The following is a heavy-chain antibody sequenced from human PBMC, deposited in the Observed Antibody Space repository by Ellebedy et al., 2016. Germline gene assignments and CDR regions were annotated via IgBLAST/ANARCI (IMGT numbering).Heavy chain of an antibody. CDR2: MYYRGST. J-gene: IGHJ2*01. Sequence: SETLSLXXNVSGGSVRSSSYYWDWIRQPPGKGLEWIRSMYYRGSTNYNPSLKSRVTISVDTSKNQFSLKLTSVTAADTAVYYCASRPNWYFDLWGRGTLVTVSS. CDR1: GGSVRSSSYY. V-gene: IGHV4-39*01. CDR3: ASRPNWYFDL.